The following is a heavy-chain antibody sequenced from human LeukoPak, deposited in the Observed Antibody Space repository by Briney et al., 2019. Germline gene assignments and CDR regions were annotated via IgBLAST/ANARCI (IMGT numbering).Heavy chain of an antibody. CDR2: FDPEDGET. CDR3: ATDAGTIPWFDP. D-gene: IGHD1-7*01. V-gene: IGHV1-24*01. Sequence: ASVKVSCKVSGYTLTELSMHWVRQAPGKGLEWMGGFDPEDGETIYAQKFQGRVTMTEDTSTDTAYMELSSLRSEDTAVYYCATDAGTIPWFDPSGQGTLVTVSS. J-gene: IGHJ5*02. CDR1: GYTLTELS.